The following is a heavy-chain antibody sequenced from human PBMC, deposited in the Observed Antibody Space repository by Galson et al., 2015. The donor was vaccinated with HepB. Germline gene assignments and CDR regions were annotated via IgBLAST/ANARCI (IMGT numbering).Heavy chain of an antibody. V-gene: IGHV1-69*13. Sequence: SVKVSCKASGGTFSSYAISWVRQAPGQGLEWMGGIIPIFGTANYAQKFQGRVTITADESTSTAYMELSSLRSEDTAVYYCARGCSSTSCLVIAVQTAFDIWGQGTMVTVSS. CDR1: GGTFSSYA. D-gene: IGHD2-2*01. CDR3: ARGCSSTSCLVIAVQTAFDI. CDR2: IIPIFGTA. J-gene: IGHJ3*02.